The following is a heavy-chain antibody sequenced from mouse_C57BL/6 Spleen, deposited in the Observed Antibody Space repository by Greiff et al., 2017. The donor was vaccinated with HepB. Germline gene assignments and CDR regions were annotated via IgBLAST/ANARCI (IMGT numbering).Heavy chain of an antibody. J-gene: IGHJ4*01. Sequence: VQLQQSGAELAKPGASVKLSCKASGYTFTSYWMHWVKQRPGQGLEWIGYINPSSGYTKYNQKFKDKATLTADKSSSTAYMQLSSRTYEDSAVYYCAKYSNYVGDYAMDYGGQGTSVTGSS. CDR2: INPSSGYT. D-gene: IGHD2-5*01. CDR3: AKYSNYVGDYAMDY. CDR1: GYTFTSYW. V-gene: IGHV1-7*01.